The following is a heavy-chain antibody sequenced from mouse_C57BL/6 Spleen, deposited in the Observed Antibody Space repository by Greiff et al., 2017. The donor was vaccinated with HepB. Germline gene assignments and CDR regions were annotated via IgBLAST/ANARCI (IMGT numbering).Heavy chain of an antibody. J-gene: IGHJ3*01. CDR3: ARSKDLYYYGSSSAWFAY. V-gene: IGHV1-22*01. D-gene: IGHD1-1*01. CDR2: INPNNGGT. CDR1: GYTFTDYN. Sequence: VQLQQSGPELVKPGASVKMSCKASGYTFTDYNMHWVKQSHGKSLEWIGYINPNNGGTSYNQKFKGKATLTVNKSSSTAYMELRSLTSDDSAVYYCARSKDLYYYGSSSAWFAYWGQGTLVTVSA.